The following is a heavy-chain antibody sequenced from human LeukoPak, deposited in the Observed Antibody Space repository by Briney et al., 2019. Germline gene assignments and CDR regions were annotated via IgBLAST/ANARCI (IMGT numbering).Heavy chain of an antibody. CDR3: ARELDGYNLGVNAFDY. D-gene: IGHD5-24*01. CDR1: GFTVNNNH. J-gene: IGHJ4*02. V-gene: IGHV3-66*02. CDR2: IYSGGSA. Sequence: GGSLRLSCAASGFTVNNNHMSWVRQAPGKGLEWVSVIYSGGSAYYADSVKGRFTISRDNSNNTLYLQMNSLRVGDTAVYYCARELDGYNLGVNAFDYWGQGTLVTVSS.